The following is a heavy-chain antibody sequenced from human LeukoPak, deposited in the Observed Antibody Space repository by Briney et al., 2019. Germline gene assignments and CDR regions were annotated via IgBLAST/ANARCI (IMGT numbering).Heavy chain of an antibody. V-gene: IGHV4-59*01. CDR2: IYYSGST. Sequence: SETLSLTCTVSGGSISSYYWSWIRQPPGKGLEWIGYIYYSGSTNYNPSLKSRVNISVDTSKNQFSLKLSSVTAADTAVYYCARWQGFHYFDYWGQGTLVTVSS. CDR1: GGSISSYY. CDR3: ARWQGFHYFDY. J-gene: IGHJ4*02.